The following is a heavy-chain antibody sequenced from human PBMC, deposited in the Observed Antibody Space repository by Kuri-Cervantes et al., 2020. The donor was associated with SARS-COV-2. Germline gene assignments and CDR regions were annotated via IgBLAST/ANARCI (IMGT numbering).Heavy chain of an antibody. J-gene: IGHJ3*02. D-gene: IGHD7-27*01. CDR3: ARLWGTNDAFDI. CDR2: INPNSGGT. CDR1: GYTFNGYY. Sequence: ASVKVSCKASGYTFNGYYMHWVRQAPGQGLEWMGWINPNSGGTNYAQKFQGRVTMTRDTSISTAYMELSRLGSDDTAVYYCARLWGTNDAFDIWGQGTMVTVSS. V-gene: IGHV1-2*02.